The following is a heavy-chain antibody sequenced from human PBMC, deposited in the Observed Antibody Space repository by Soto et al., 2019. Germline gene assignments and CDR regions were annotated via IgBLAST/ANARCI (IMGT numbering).Heavy chain of an antibody. CDR3: AKDMQGGYCSSTSCYNDYYYYGMDV. Sequence: EVQLVESGGGLVQPGGSLRLSCAASGFTFSSYWMHWVRQAPGKGLVWVSGISWNSGSIGYADSVKGRFTISRDNAKNSLYLQMNSLRAEDTALYYCAKDMQGGYCSSTSCYNDYYYYGMDVWGQGTTVTVSS. J-gene: IGHJ6*02. D-gene: IGHD2-2*02. CDR1: GFTFSSYW. V-gene: IGHV3-9*01. CDR2: ISWNSGSI.